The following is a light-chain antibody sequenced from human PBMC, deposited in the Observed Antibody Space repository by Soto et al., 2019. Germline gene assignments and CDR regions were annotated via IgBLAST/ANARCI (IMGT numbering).Light chain of an antibody. Sequence: EIGLTQSPGTLSLSPGERATLSCRASQSVSSNYLAWYQQKPGQAPRLLIYGASSRATGIPDTFSGSGSGRDFTLTISRLEPEDFAVYYCQQYGSSPWTFGQGTKVEIK. V-gene: IGKV3-20*01. J-gene: IGKJ1*01. CDR3: QQYGSSPWT. CDR2: GAS. CDR1: QSVSSNY.